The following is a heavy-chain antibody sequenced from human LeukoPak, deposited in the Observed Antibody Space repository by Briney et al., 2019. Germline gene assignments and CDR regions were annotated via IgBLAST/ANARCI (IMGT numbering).Heavy chain of an antibody. CDR2: ISAYNGNT. CDR3: ARDLEYISSWSACYFDY. J-gene: IGHJ4*02. V-gene: IGHV1-18*01. CDR1: GYTFTSYG. D-gene: IGHD6-13*01. Sequence: ASVKVSCKASGYTFTSYGISWVRQAPGQGLEWMGWISAYNGNTNYAQKLQGRVTMTTDTSTSTAYMELRSLRSDDTAVYYCARDLEYISSWSACYFDYWGQGVLVTVSS.